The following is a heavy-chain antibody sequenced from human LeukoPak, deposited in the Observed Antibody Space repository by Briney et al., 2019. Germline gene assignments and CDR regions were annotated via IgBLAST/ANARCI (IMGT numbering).Heavy chain of an antibody. CDR3: ARAGYDFWSGYSSYYHYMDV. CDR1: GGTFSSYA. Sequence: ASVKVSCKASGGTFSSYAISWVRQATGQGLEWMGWMNPNSGNTGYAQKFQGRVTMTRNTSISTAYMELSSLRSEDTAVYYCARAGYDFWSGYSSYYHYMDVWGKGTTVTVSS. V-gene: IGHV1-8*02. D-gene: IGHD3-3*01. CDR2: MNPNSGNT. J-gene: IGHJ6*03.